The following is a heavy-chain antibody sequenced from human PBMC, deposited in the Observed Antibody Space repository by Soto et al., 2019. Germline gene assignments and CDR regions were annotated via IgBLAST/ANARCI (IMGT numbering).Heavy chain of an antibody. V-gene: IGHV3-23*01. Sequence: EVQLLESGGGLVQPGGSLRLSCAASGFTFSIYPMSWVRQTPEKGLEWVSTIGTTGGDTYYAGSVRGRSTISRDDSKNTLYLQMSNLRAEESAVYYCAKSRVDSGRGYFDLWGRGTLVTVSS. J-gene: IGHJ2*01. D-gene: IGHD6-25*01. CDR3: AKSRVDSGRGYFDL. CDR2: IGTTGGDT. CDR1: GFTFSIYP.